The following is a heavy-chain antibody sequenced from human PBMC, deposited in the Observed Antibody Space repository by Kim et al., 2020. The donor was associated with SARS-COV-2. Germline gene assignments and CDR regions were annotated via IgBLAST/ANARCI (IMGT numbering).Heavy chain of an antibody. V-gene: IGHV3-11*01. CDR2: GSHI. J-gene: IGHJ4*02. CDR3: VANRGPDY. Sequence: GSHIYDANSVKRRYTISRDNAKKSLYLQINSLTAEDTAVYYCVANRGPDYWGQGTLVTVSS.